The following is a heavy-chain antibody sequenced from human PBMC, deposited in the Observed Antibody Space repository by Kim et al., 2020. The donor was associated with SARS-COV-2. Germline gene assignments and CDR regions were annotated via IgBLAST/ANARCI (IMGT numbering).Heavy chain of an antibody. CDR1: GFTFSSYF. V-gene: IGHV3-30*03. CDR3: ARGGLGCRQADLDY. D-gene: IGHD6-19*01. Sequence: GGSLRLSCAASGFTFSSYFMHWVRQAPGKGLEWVALISFDGSNTYYADSVKGRFTISRDDSKNTLFLQMNSLRPEDTAVYYCARGGLGCRQADLDYWGQGTLVTV. J-gene: IGHJ4*02. CDR2: ISFDGSNT.